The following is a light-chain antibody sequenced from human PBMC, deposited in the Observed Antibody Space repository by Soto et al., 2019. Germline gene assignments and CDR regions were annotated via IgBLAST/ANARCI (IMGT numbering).Light chain of an antibody. V-gene: IGLV2-23*01. CDR2: EGT. CDR3: CSSAGSSTSVV. Sequence: HSALTQPASVSGSPGQSITISCTGTSSDVGSFDLVSWYQQHPGRVPKLMIYEGTKRPSGVSNRFSGSESGNAASLTISGLQAEDEADYYCCSSAGSSTSVVFGGGTKVTVL. J-gene: IGLJ2*01. CDR1: SSDVGSFDL.